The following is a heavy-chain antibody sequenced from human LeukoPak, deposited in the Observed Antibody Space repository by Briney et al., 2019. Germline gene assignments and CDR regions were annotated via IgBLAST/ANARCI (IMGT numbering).Heavy chain of an antibody. Sequence: GGSLRLSCAASGFTFSSYGMHWVRQAPGKGLEWVAVISYDGSNKYYADSVKGRFTISRDNSKNTLYLQMNSRRAEDTAVYYCAKASSPYGSGSYTSFDYWGQGTLVTVSS. V-gene: IGHV3-30*18. CDR3: AKASSPYGSGSYTSFDY. CDR2: ISYDGSNK. CDR1: GFTFSSYG. J-gene: IGHJ4*02. D-gene: IGHD3-10*01.